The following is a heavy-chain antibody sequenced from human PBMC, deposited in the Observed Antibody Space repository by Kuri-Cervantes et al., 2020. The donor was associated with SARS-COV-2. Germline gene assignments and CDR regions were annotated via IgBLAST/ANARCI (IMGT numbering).Heavy chain of an antibody. CDR3: ARDSWDISGYFPY. CDR2: ISYDGSNK. D-gene: IGHD3-22*01. CDR1: GFTFSSYG. J-gene: IGHJ4*02. V-gene: IGHV3-30*03. Sequence: GESLKISCAASGFTFSSYGMHWVRQAPGKGLEWVAVISYDGSNKYYADSVKGRFTISRDNSKNTLYLQMNSLRADDTAVYYCARDSWDISGYFPYWGQGTMVTVSS.